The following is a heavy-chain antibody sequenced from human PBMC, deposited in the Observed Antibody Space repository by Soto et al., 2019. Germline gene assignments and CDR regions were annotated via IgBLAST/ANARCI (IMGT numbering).Heavy chain of an antibody. Sequence: GGSLRLSCAASGFTFSNYAMSLVRQAPGKGLEWVSAISGSGGITYYADYVKGRFTISRDNSKNTLYLQMNSLRAEDTDVYYCALLNYDILTGSYYYYGMDVWGQGTTVTVP. CDR2: ISGSGGIT. V-gene: IGHV3-23*01. J-gene: IGHJ6*01. CDR1: GFTFSNYA. CDR3: ALLNYDILTGSYYYYGMDV. D-gene: IGHD3-9*01.